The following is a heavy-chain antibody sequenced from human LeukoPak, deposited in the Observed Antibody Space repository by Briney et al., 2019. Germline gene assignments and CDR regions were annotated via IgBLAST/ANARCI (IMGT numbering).Heavy chain of an antibody. CDR3: ATYSSGLDAFDI. V-gene: IGHV1-18*01. D-gene: IGHD3-22*01. J-gene: IGHJ3*02. CDR1: GYTFTSYG. Sequence: PRASVKVSCKASGYTFTSYGISWVRQAPGQGLEWMGWISAYNGNTNYAQKLRGRVTTTTDTSTSTAYMELRSLRSDDTAAYYCATYSSGLDAFDIWGQGTMVTVSS. CDR2: ISAYNGNT.